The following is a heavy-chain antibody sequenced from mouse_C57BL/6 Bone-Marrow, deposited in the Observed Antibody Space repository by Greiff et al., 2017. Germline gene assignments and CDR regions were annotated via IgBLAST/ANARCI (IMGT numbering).Heavy chain of an antibody. CDR2: IHPHRGNT. Sequence: QVQLQQPGAALVNPGASVKLSCKASGYTFTSYWMHWVKQRPGPGLECIGMIHPHRGNTNYNAKFKSKATLTVDTSSSTAYMHLSSLTSADSAVYECARGRYGWSAYWGQGTLVTVSA. CDR1: GYTFTSYW. CDR3: ARGRYGWSAY. V-gene: IGHV1-64*01. D-gene: IGHD1-1*01. J-gene: IGHJ3*01.